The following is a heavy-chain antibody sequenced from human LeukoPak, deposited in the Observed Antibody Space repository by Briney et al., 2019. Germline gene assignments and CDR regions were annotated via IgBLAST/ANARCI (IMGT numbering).Heavy chain of an antibody. D-gene: IGHD2-2*02. J-gene: IGHJ4*02. Sequence: PWASVKVSCKPSGYTFTGHHIHWVRQAPGQGLEWMGWISAHNGNTNYAQKLQGRVTMTTDTSTSTAYMELRTLRSDDTAVYYCARVVRWLYLQYFDYWGQGTLVTVSS. CDR3: ARVVRWLYLQYFDY. V-gene: IGHV1-18*04. CDR2: ISAHNGNT. CDR1: GYTFTGHH.